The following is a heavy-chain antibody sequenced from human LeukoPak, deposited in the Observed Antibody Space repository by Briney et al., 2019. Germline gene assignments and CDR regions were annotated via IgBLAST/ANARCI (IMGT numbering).Heavy chain of an antibody. CDR3: AKALYGGHDY. CDR2: LSGNGNTV. CDR1: GLTFSTYA. D-gene: IGHD4-23*01. V-gene: IGHV3-23*01. J-gene: IGHJ4*02. Sequence: GGSLRLSCAASGLTFSTYAMSWVRQAPGKGLECVSALSGNGNTVYYADSIKGRFTISRDNSKNTLSLQMNSLRAEDTAVYYCAKALYGGHDYWGQGTLVTVSS.